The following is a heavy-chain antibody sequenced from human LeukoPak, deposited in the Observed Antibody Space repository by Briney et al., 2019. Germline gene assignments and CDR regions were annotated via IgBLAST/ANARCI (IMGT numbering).Heavy chain of an antibody. CDR3: AREGGFEVFDY. CDR2: ISSSSSYR. Sequence: PGGSLRLSCAASGFFFSSYSMNWVRQAPGQGLEWVSSISSSSSYRYYADSVKGRVTISRDNAKNSLYLQMNSLRAEDTAVYYCAREGGFEVFDYWGQGTLVTVSS. V-gene: IGHV3-21*01. CDR1: GFFFSSYS. J-gene: IGHJ4*02. D-gene: IGHD5-12*01.